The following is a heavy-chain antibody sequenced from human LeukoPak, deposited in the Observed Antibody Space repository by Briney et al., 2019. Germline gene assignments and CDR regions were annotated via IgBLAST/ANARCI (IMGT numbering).Heavy chain of an antibody. J-gene: IGHJ4*02. Sequence: SETLSLTCTVSGGSISSDYWSWIRQPPGKGLEWIGYIYYSGGANYNPSLKSRVTISADTSKNQFSLKLSSVTAADTAVYYCARYRTGSFDYWGQGTLVTVSS. D-gene: IGHD2-8*02. CDR3: ARYRTGSFDY. V-gene: IGHV4-59*01. CDR1: GGSISSDY. CDR2: IYYSGGA.